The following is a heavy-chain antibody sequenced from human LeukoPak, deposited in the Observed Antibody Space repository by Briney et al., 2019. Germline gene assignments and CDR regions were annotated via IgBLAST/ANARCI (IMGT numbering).Heavy chain of an antibody. Sequence: GGSLRLSCIASGFTFRNYGMSWVRQAPGKGLEWVSGLSDNGVRIFYADSVKGRFTVSRDNSRNTLYLQMNSLRAEDTAVYYCGRDLGGRSGYWGQGTLVTVSS. V-gene: IGHV3-23*01. J-gene: IGHJ4*02. CDR1: GFTFRNYG. CDR2: LSDNGVRI. CDR3: GRDLGGRSGY. D-gene: IGHD1-26*01.